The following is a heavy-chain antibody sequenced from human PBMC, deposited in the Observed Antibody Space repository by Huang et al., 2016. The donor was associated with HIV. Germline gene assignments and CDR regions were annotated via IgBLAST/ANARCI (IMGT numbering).Heavy chain of an antibody. CDR2: IYPGDSDT. J-gene: IGHJ5*02. Sequence: EVQLVQSGAEVKKPGESLKISCKGSGYMFTKYWIGWVRQMPGKGLEWRGIIYPGDSDTRYRPSFQGQVTISADKSITTAYLQWSSLKASDTAIYYCARHDGARPGWVDNWGQGTLVTVSS. CDR3: ARHDGARPGWVDN. CDR1: GYMFTKYW. V-gene: IGHV5-51*01. D-gene: IGHD4-17*01.